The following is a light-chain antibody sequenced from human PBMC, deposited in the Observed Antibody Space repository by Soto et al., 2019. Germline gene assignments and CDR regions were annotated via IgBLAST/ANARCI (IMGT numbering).Light chain of an antibody. CDR3: ASSTSISTYA. CDR1: SSYVGALNY. J-gene: IGLJ1*01. Sequence: QFALTRPASVTGSPGRSITISCPGTSSYVGALNYVPWYQQHPGKAPNLRIYDVSHRPSVVSNRFSGSKSGNTAALTISGLQAVDEADHYCASSTSISTYALGPGTKVTGL. CDR2: DVS. V-gene: IGLV2-14*01.